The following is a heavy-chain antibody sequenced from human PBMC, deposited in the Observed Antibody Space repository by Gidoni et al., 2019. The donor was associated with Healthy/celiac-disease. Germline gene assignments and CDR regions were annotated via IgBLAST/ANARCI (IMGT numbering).Heavy chain of an antibody. Sequence: EVQLLASGGGLVQPGGSLRLSCAASGFTFSIDAMTWVRQAPGKGLEWVSAINTIGNSTYYAHPVKGRFTISRDNCKNTLYLQMNSRGAEDTAVYYCAKRGAEGEPRADYWGQGTLVTVSS. D-gene: IGHD3-16*01. CDR3: AKRGAEGEPRADY. J-gene: IGHJ4*02. CDR1: GFTFSIDA. CDR2: INTIGNST. V-gene: IGHV3-23*01.